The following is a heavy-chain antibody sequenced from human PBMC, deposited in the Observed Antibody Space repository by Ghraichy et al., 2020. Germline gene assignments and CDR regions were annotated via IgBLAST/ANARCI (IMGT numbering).Heavy chain of an antibody. CDR2: ISAYNGNT. CDR1: GYTFTSYG. Sequence: ASVKVACKASGYTFTSYGISWVRQAPGQGLEWMGWISAYNGNTNYAQKLQGRVTMTTDTSTSTAYMELSSLRSEDTAVYYCARGALSQNPHFQHWGQGTLVTVSS. D-gene: IGHD3-9*01. V-gene: IGHV1-18*01. CDR3: ARGALSQNPHFQH. J-gene: IGHJ1*01.